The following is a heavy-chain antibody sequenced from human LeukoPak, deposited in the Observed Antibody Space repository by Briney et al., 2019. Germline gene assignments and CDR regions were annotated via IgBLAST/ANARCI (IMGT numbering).Heavy chain of an antibody. J-gene: IGHJ3*02. CDR1: GYTLTELS. CDR2: FDPEDGET. Sequence: ASVKVSCKVSGYTLTELSMRWVRQAPGKGLEWMGGFDPEDGETIYAQKFQGRVTMTEDTSTDTAYMELSSLRSEDTAVYYCATTVPSEHDAFDIWGQGTMVTVSS. CDR3: ATTVPSEHDAFDI. D-gene: IGHD4-17*01. V-gene: IGHV1-24*01.